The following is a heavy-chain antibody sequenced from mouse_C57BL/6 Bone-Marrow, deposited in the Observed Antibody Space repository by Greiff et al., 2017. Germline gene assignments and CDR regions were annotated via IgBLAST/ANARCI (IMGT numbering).Heavy chain of an antibody. Sequence: EVLLVESGGGLVQPKGSLKLSCAASGFSFNTYAMNWVRQAPGQGLEWVARIRSKSNNYATYYADTVKDRFTISRDDSESMLYLQMNNLKTEDTAMYYCVRGYNGSSYGFAYWGQGTLVTVSA. J-gene: IGHJ3*01. CDR2: IRSKSNNYAT. CDR3: VRGYNGSSYGFAY. CDR1: GFSFNTYA. D-gene: IGHD1-1*01. V-gene: IGHV10-1*01.